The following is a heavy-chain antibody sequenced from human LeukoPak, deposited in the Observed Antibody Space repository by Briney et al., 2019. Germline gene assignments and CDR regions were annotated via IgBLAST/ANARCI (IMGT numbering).Heavy chain of an antibody. CDR3: ARGDVVVPAAQQFDY. CDR1: GYTFTSYH. V-gene: IGHV1-8*03. J-gene: IGHJ4*02. Sequence: GASVKVSCKASGYTFTSYHINWVRQATGQGLEWMGWMNPNSGNTGYAQKFQGRVTITRNTSISTAYMELSSLRSEDTAVYYCARGDVVVPAAQQFDYWGQGTLVTVSS. D-gene: IGHD2-2*01. CDR2: MNPNSGNT.